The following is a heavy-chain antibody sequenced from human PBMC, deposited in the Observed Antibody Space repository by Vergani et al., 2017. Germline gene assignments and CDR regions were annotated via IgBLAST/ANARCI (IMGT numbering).Heavy chain of an antibody. J-gene: IGHJ6*02. CDR1: GGTFSSYT. CDR3: ARGAQEGFGELLSRHGMDV. V-gene: IGHV1-69*02. CDR2: IIPILGIA. Sequence: QVQLVQSGAEVKKPGSSVKVSCKASGGTFSSYTISWVRQAPGPGLEWMGRIIPILGIANYAQKFQGRVTITAAKSTSTAYMELSRLGSEDTAVYYCARGAQEGFGELLSRHGMDVGGQGSTVTGSS. D-gene: IGHD3-10*01.